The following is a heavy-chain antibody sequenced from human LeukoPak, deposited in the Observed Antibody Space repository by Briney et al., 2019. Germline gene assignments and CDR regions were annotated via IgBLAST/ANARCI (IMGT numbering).Heavy chain of an antibody. CDR3: ARGRYSAGDNWFDP. D-gene: IGHD3-9*01. J-gene: IGHJ5*02. CDR2: IHYTGST. Sequence: SETLSLTCGVSGGSIDSTNYWSWVRQAPGRGLEWIGYIHYTGSTNYNPSLKSRVTMLIDTSKNQFSLKLSSVTAADTAVYYCARGRYSAGDNWFDPWGQGTLVTVSS. CDR1: GGSIDSTNY. V-gene: IGHV4-59*01.